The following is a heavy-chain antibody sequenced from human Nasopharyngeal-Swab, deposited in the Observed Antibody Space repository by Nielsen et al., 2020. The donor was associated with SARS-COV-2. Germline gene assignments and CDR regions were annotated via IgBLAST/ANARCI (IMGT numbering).Heavy chain of an antibody. CDR2: ITGSGGST. D-gene: IGHD2-2*01. CDR3: AKRYCSGNSCYAPDY. Sequence: GESLQISCAASGITFSNAWMSWVRQAPGKGLEWVSTITGSGGSTYYADSVKGRFTISRDNSKNTLYLQMNSLRAEDTAVYYCAKRYCSGNSCYAPDYWGQGTLVTVSS. J-gene: IGHJ4*02. CDR1: GITFSNAW. V-gene: IGHV3-23*01.